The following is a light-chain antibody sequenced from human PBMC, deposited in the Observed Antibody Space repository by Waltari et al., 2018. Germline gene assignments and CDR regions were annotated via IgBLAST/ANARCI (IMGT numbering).Light chain of an antibody. CDR3: QQYYITPLS. J-gene: IGKJ4*01. Sequence: DIVMTQSPDSLAVSLGERATINCKSSQSFLYSSDNRNYLAWYQQKPGKPPNLLIYWASTRESGVPDRFSGSGSGTDFTLTISSLQAEDVAVYYCQQYYITPLSFGGGTKVEIK. CDR2: WAS. CDR1: QSFLYSSDNRNY. V-gene: IGKV4-1*01.